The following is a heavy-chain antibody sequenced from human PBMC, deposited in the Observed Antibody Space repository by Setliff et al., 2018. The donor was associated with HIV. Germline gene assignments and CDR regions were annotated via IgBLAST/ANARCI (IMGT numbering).Heavy chain of an antibody. CDR2: IYYSGST. Sequence: SETLSLTCTVSGGSISSGGYYWSWIRQHPGKGLEWIGYIYYSGSTYYNPSLKSRVTISVDTSKNQFSLKLSSVTAADTAVYYCARLPGDRYSIAWDYYIDYWGQGTLVTVSS. J-gene: IGHJ4*02. D-gene: IGHD6-19*01. CDR1: GGSISSGGYY. V-gene: IGHV4-31*03. CDR3: ARLPGDRYSIAWDYYIDY.